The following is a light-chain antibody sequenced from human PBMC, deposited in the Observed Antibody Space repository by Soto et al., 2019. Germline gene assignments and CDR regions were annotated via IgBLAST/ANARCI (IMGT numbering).Light chain of an antibody. CDR3: QQRSNWPSNT. CDR2: DAS. V-gene: IGKV3-11*01. J-gene: IGKJ2*01. CDR1: QSVSSY. Sequence: ENVLIQSPATMSLSPGERATLSCWASQSVSSYLAWYQQKPGQAPRLLIYDASNRATGIPARFSGSGSGTDFTLTISSLEPEDFAVYYCQQRSNWPSNTFGQGTKLEIK.